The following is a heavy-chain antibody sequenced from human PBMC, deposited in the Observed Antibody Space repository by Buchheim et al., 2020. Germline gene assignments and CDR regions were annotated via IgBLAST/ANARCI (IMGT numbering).Heavy chain of an antibody. CDR1: GFTFSSYG. J-gene: IGHJ6*02. D-gene: IGHD4-17*01. CDR3: AKASVTNTYYYYGMDV. Sequence: VQLVESGGGVVQPGRSLRLSCAASGFTFSSYGMHWVRQAPGKGLEWVAVISYDGSNKYYADSVKGRFTISRDNSKNTLYLQMNSLRAEDTAVYYCAKASVTNTYYYYGMDVWGQGTT. CDR2: ISYDGSNK. V-gene: IGHV3-30*18.